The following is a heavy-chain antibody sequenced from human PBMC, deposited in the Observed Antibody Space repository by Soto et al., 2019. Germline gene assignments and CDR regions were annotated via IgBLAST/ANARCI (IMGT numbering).Heavy chain of an antibody. Sequence: QLQLQESGPGLVKPSETLSLTCTVSGGSISSSSYYWGWIRQPPGKGLEWIGSIYYSGSTYYNPSLKSRVTISLDTSKNQFSRKLSSVTAADTAVYYCARQGMYSTRPNWFYPWGQGTLVTVAS. J-gene: IGHJ5*02. CDR1: GGSISSSSYY. D-gene: IGHD6-13*01. CDR2: IYYSGST. CDR3: ARQGMYSTRPNWFYP. V-gene: IGHV4-39*01.